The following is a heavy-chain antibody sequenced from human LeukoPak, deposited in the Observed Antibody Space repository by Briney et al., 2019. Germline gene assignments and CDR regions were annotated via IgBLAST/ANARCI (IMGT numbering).Heavy chain of an antibody. CDR1: GFTFSSYA. Sequence: GGSLRLSCAASGFTFSSYAMSWVRQASGKGREWVGRIRSKANSYATAYAASVKGRFTISRDDSRNTAYLQMNSLKTEDTAVYYCTRPMSYCSGGSCYNNWGQGTLVTVSS. V-gene: IGHV3-73*01. J-gene: IGHJ4*02. D-gene: IGHD2-15*01. CDR2: IRSKANSYAT. CDR3: TRPMSYCSGGSCYNN.